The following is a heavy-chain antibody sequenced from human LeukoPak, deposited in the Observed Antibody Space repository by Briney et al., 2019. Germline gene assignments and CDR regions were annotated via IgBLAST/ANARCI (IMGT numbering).Heavy chain of an antibody. D-gene: IGHD3-22*01. V-gene: IGHV1-18*01. CDR1: GYTFTSYG. CDR3: ARAHYDSSGYPFDY. Sequence: GASVKVPCKASGYTFTSYGISWVRQAPGQGLEWMGWISAYNGNTNYAQKLQGRVTMTTDTSTSTAYMELRSLRSDDTAVYYCARAHYDSSGYPFDYWGQGTLVTVPS. J-gene: IGHJ4*02. CDR2: ISAYNGNT.